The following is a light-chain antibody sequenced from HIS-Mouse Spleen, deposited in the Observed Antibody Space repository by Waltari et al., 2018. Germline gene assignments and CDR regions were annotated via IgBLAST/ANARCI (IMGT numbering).Light chain of an antibody. Sequence: QSALTQPRSVSGSPGQSVTISCTGTSCDGGGYNYVLWYQQHPGKAPKLMIYDVSKRPSGVPDRFSGSKSGNTASLTISGLQAEDEADYYCCSYAGSYNWVFGGGTKLTVL. V-gene: IGLV2-11*01. CDR3: CSYAGSYNWV. CDR1: SCDGGGYNY. J-gene: IGLJ3*02. CDR2: DVS.